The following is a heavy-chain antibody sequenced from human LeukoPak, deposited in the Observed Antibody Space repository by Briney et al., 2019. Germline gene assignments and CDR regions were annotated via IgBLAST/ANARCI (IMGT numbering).Heavy chain of an antibody. J-gene: IGHJ4*02. CDR2: IIPIFGTA. CDR3: ASRFDY. CDR1: GYTFSNYG. V-gene: IGHV1-69*05. Sequence: SVKVSCKASGYTFSNYGITWVRQAPGQGLEWMGGIIPIFGTANYAQKFQGRVTITTDESTSTAYMELSSLRSEDTAVYYCASRFDYWGQGTLVTVSS.